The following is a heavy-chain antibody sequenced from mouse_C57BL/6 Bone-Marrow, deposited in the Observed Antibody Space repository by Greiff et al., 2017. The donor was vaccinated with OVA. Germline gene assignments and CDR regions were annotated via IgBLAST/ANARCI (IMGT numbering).Heavy chain of an antibody. CDR2: INPSSGYT. J-gene: IGHJ4*01. CDR3: ARGIYDGSYAMDY. V-gene: IGHV1-4*01. Sequence: VQLQQSGAELARPGASVTMSCKASGYTFTSYTMHWVKQRPGQGLEWIGYINPSSGYTKYNQKFKDQATLTADKSSSTAYMQLSSLTSDDSAVYYCARGIYDGSYAMDYWGQGTSVTVSS. D-gene: IGHD2-3*01. CDR1: GYTFTSYT.